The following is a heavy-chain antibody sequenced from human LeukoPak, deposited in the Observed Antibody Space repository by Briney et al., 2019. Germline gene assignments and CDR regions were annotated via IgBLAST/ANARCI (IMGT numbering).Heavy chain of an antibody. J-gene: IGHJ6*02. CDR1: GGSFSGYY. V-gene: IGHV4-34*01. D-gene: IGHD6-13*01. CDR3: ARVSSSSPFYYYGMDV. CDR2: INHSGST. Sequence: SETLSLTCAVYGGSFSGYYWSWIRQPPGEGLEWIGEINHSGSTNYNPSLKSRVTISVDTSKNQFSLKLSSVTAADTAVYYCARVSSSSPFYYYGMDVWGQGTTVTVSS.